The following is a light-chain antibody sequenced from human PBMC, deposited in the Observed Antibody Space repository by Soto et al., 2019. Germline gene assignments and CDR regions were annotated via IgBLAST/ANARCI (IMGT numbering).Light chain of an antibody. J-gene: IGKJ1*01. V-gene: IGKV1-5*03. Sequence: DIQMTQSPSTLSASVGDRVTITCRASQSISSWLAWYQQKPGKAPKLLIYKASSLASGVPSRFSGSESGTEFTLTISSLQPDDFATYYCHRYNGNSWTFGQGTKVEIK. CDR2: KAS. CDR1: QSISSW. CDR3: HRYNGNSWT.